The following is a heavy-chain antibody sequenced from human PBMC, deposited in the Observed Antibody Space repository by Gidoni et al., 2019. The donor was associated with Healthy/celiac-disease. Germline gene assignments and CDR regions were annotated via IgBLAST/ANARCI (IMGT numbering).Heavy chain of an antibody. J-gene: IGHJ4*02. CDR2: ISSSSSYI. CDR1: GFTFSSYS. V-gene: IGHV3-21*01. Sequence: EVQLVESGGGLVKPGGSPRLSCAASGFTFSSYSMNWVRQAPGKGLGWVSSISSSSSYIYYADSVKGRFTISRDNTKNSLYLQMNSLRAEDTAVYYCARESCVARDYWGQGTLVTVSS. CDR3: ARESCVARDY. D-gene: IGHD3-10*01.